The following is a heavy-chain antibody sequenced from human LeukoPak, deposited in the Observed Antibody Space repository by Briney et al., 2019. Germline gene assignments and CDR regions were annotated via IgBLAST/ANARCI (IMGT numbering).Heavy chain of an antibody. CDR3: ARSRRQVGSTSCYHP. Sequence: SVKVFCKASGGTFSSYAISWVRQAPGQGLEWMGGIIPIFGTANYAQKFQGRVTITADESTSTAYMELSSLRSEDTAVYYCARSRRQVGSTSCYHPWGQGTLVTVSS. D-gene: IGHD2-2*01. CDR1: GGTFSSYA. V-gene: IGHV1-69*13. J-gene: IGHJ5*02. CDR2: IIPIFGTA.